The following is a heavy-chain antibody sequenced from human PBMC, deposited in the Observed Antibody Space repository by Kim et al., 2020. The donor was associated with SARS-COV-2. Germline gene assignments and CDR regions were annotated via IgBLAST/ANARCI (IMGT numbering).Heavy chain of an antibody. Sequence: SETLSLTCAVYGGSFSGYYWSWIRQPPGKGLEWIGEINHSGSTNYNPSLKSRVTISVDTSKNQFSLKLSSVTAADTVVYYCARVHRYSFLDYWGQGTLVTVSS. CDR1: GGSFSGYY. CDR3: ARVHRYSFLDY. J-gene: IGHJ4*02. V-gene: IGHV4-34*01. D-gene: IGHD6-13*01. CDR2: INHSGST.